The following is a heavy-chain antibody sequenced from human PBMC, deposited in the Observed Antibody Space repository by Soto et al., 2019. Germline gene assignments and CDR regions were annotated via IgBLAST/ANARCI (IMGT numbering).Heavy chain of an antibody. V-gene: IGHV4-39*01. CDR3: ARRRGFPYYYGMDV. Sequence: SETLSLTCTVSGGSISSSSYYWGWIRQPPGKGLEWIGSIYYSGSTYYNPSLKSRVTISVDTPKNQFSLKLSSVTAADTAVYYCARRRGFPYYYGMDVWGQGTTVTVSS. CDR2: IYYSGST. CDR1: GGSISSSSYY. D-gene: IGHD5-12*01. J-gene: IGHJ6*02.